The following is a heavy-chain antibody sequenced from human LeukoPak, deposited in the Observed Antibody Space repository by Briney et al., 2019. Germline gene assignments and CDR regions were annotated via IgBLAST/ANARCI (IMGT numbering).Heavy chain of an antibody. CDR2: ISSNGGST. J-gene: IGHJ4*02. CDR1: GFTFSSYA. CDR3: ARDPGKGGYYDFWSGYYYFDY. Sequence: PGGSLRLSCAASGFTFSSYAMHWVRQAPGKGLEYVSAISSNGGSTYYANSVKGRFTISRDNSKNTLYLQMGSLRAEDMAVYYCARDPGKGGYYDFWSGYYYFDYWGQGTLVTVSS. V-gene: IGHV3-64*01. D-gene: IGHD3-3*01.